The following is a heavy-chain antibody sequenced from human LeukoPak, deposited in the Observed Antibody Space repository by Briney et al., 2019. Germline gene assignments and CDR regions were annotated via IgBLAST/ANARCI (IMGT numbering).Heavy chain of an antibody. CDR1: GFTFSSLW. D-gene: IGHD1-1*01. Sequence: GGSLRLSCVASGFTFSSLWMHWVRQAPGKGLVWVSRINNDEITTTYADSVKGRFTISRDNAKNTLYLQMNSQRAEDTAIYYCARGGPGTGMDYWGQGALVTVSS. CDR3: ARGGPGTGMDY. V-gene: IGHV3-74*01. CDR2: INNDEITT. J-gene: IGHJ4*02.